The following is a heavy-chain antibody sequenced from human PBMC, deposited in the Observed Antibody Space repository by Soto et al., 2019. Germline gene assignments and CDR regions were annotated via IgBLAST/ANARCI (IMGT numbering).Heavy chain of an antibody. J-gene: IGHJ4*02. Sequence: QITLKESGPTLVKPTQTLTLTCTFSGFSLTRSGVGVAWIRQPPGKALEWLALIYWGDEKLYSPSLKSRLTIHTDPSKNQVVLQMTNMDPVDTATYYCAHRYCSGGSCYMSYDYWGQGTLVTVSS. CDR1: GFSLTRSGVG. D-gene: IGHD2-15*01. V-gene: IGHV2-5*02. CDR2: IYWGDEK. CDR3: AHRYCSGGSCYMSYDY.